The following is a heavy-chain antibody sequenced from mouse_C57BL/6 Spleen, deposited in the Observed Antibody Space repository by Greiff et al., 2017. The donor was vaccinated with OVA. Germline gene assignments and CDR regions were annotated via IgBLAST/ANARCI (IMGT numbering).Heavy chain of an antibody. Sequence: VQLKQSGPELVKPGASVKISCKASGYTFTDYYMNWVMQSHGKSLEWIGDINPNNGGTSYNQKFKGKATLTVDKSSSTAYMELRSLTSEDSAVYYCAREDYDGRYFDVWGTGTTVTVSS. CDR2: INPNNGGT. D-gene: IGHD2-4*01. CDR3: AREDYDGRYFDV. V-gene: IGHV1-26*01. CDR1: GYTFTDYY. J-gene: IGHJ1*03.